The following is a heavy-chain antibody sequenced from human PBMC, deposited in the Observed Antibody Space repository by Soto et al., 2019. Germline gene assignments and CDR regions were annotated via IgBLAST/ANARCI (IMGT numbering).Heavy chain of an antibody. Sequence: EVQLVESGGGLVQPGRSLRLSCAASGFTFDDYAMHWVRQAPGKGLEWVSGISWNSGSIGYADSVKGRFTISRDNAKNSLYLQMNSLRAEDTALYYCAKAKRYCSGGSCYSRAGGDAFDIWGQGTMVTVS. J-gene: IGHJ3*02. D-gene: IGHD2-15*01. CDR1: GFTFDDYA. CDR2: ISWNSGSI. V-gene: IGHV3-9*01. CDR3: AKAKRYCSGGSCYSRAGGDAFDI.